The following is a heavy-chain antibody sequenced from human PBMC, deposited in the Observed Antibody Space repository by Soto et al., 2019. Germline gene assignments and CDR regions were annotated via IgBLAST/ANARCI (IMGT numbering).Heavy chain of an antibody. CDR2: INDDGSRT. D-gene: IGHD3-3*01. CDR1: VFPLSNFC. CDR3: VRDHHDYDFWSGNPRGYFDL. V-gene: IGHV3-74*01. Sequence: PGVSLKLSCAASVFPLSNFCMHWVRQVPGKGLGWFSRINDDGSRTKYADSVEGRLTISRDNAKNTLYLQMDSLRVEDTAVYYCVRDHHDYDFWSGNPRGYFDLWGRGTLVTVS. J-gene: IGHJ2*01.